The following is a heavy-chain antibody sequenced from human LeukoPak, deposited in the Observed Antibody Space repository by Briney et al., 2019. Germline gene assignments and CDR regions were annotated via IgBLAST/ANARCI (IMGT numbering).Heavy chain of an antibody. D-gene: IGHD1/OR15-1a*01. J-gene: IGHJ4*02. Sequence: AGGSLRLSCAASGFTFTDAAMYWVRQAPGKGLELVSRISGSGGSTYYTSSVKGRFTISRDNSKNTLYLEMNSLSADDTGVYYCAKHWGGTTVPMDFRGQGTLVTVSS. CDR3: AKHWGGTTVPMDF. V-gene: IGHV3-23*01. CDR2: ISGSGGST. CDR1: GFTFTDAA.